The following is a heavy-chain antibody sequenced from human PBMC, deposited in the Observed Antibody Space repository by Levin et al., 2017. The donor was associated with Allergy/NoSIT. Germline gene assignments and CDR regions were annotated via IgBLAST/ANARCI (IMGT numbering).Heavy chain of an antibody. J-gene: IGHJ3*02. D-gene: IGHD3-10*01. V-gene: IGHV4-34*01. CDR1: GGSFSGYY. Sequence: SETLSLTCAVYGGSFSGYYWSWIRQPPGKGLEWIGEINHSGSTNYNPSLKSRVTISVDTSKNQFSLKLSSVTAADTAVYYCARALRPANSFYYYGSGKNRAGAFDIWGQGTMVTVSS. CDR2: INHSGST. CDR3: ARALRPANSFYYYGSGKNRAGAFDI.